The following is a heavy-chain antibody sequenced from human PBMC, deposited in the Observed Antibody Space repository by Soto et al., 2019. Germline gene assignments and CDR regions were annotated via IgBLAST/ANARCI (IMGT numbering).Heavy chain of an antibody. D-gene: IGHD3-10*01. CDR2: ISSSSSYI. CDR1: GFTFSSYS. CDR3: ARDRIRMVRGVIIS. J-gene: IGHJ5*02. Sequence: PGGSLRLSCAASGFTFSSYSMNWVRQAPGKGLEWVSSISSSSSYIYYADSVKGRFTISRDNAKNSLYLQMNSLRAEDTAVYYCARDRIRMVRGVIISSGQGTLVTVSS. V-gene: IGHV3-21*01.